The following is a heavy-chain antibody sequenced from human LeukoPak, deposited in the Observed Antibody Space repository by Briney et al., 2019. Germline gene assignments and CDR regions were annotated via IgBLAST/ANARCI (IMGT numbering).Heavy chain of an antibody. CDR1: GFTFDDYA. D-gene: IGHD5-12*01. Sequence: GGSLRLSCAASGFTFDDYAMSWVRQAPGKGLEWVSAISGSGGSTYYADSVKGRFTISRDNSKNTLYLQMNSLRAEDTAVYYCAKSRPSGGGYDPMPWGQGTTVTVSS. CDR2: ISGSGGST. J-gene: IGHJ6*02. V-gene: IGHV3-23*01. CDR3: AKSRPSGGGYDPMP.